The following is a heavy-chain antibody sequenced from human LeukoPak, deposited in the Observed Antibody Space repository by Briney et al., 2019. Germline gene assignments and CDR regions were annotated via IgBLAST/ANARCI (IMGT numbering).Heavy chain of an antibody. CDR3: ATGRNGVVPSPILGVGPWYNYHYMDV. D-gene: IGHD2-2*02. V-gene: IGHV4-34*01. Sequence: SETLSLTCVVYGGSFSGYYWSWIRQPPGKGLEWIGESDHSGTTNYNPSLKSRVTMSVDTSKNQFSLMVSSVTAADTAVYYCATGRNGVVPSPILGVGPWYNYHYMDVGGKGTTVTVSS. J-gene: IGHJ6*03. CDR1: GGSFSGYY. CDR2: SDHSGTT.